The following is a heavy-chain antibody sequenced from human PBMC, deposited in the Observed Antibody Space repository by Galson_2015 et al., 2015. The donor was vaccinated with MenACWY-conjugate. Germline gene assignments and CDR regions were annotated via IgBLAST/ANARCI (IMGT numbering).Heavy chain of an antibody. CDR2: ISAYNGNT. CDR1: GYTFTSYG. V-gene: IGHV1-18*01. J-gene: IGHJ4*02. Sequence: SVKVSCKASGYTFTSYGISWVRQAPGQGLEWMGWISAYNGNTNYAQKLQGRVTMTTDTSTSTAYMELRSLRSDDTAVYYCASGDCSGGSCYRFDYWGQGTLVTVSS. CDR3: ASGDCSGGSCYRFDY. D-gene: IGHD2-15*01.